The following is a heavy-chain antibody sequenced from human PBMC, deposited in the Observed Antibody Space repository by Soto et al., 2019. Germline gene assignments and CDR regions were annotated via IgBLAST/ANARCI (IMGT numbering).Heavy chain of an antibody. J-gene: IGHJ4*02. CDR3: ARVVGATYGGNSFDH. CDR2: IYYSGST. CDR1: GGSISSGDYY. Sequence: SETLSLTCTVSGGSISSGDYYWSWIRQPPGKGLEWIGYIYYSGSTYYNPSLKSRVTISVDRSKNQFSLKLSSVTAADTAVYYCARVVGATYGGNSFDHWGQGTLVTVSS. D-gene: IGHD4-17*01. V-gene: IGHV4-30-4*01.